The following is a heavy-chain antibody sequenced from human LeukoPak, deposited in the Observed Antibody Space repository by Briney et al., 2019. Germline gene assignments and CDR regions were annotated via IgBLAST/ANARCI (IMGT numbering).Heavy chain of an antibody. CDR1: GFTFSSYA. V-gene: IGHV4-31*02. CDR3: ARTTVVAKYFDY. J-gene: IGHJ4*02. CDR2: IYYSGST. Sequence: LRLSCAASGFTFSSYAMSWVRQHPGKGLEWIGYIYYSGSTYYNPSLKSRVIISVDTSKNQFSLKLSSVTAADTAVYYCARTTVVAKYFDYWGQGTLVTVSS. D-gene: IGHD4-17*01.